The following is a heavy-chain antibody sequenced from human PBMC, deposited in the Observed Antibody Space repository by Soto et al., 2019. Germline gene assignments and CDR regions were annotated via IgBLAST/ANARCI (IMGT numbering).Heavy chain of an antibody. J-gene: IGHJ6*03. D-gene: IGHD6-19*01. CDR1: GGSISSYY. Sequence: SETLSLTCTVSGGSISSYYWSWIRPPPGKGLEWIGYIYYSGSTNYNPSLKSRVTISVDTSKNQFSLKLSSVTAADTAVYYCARHSGWYVADYYYYMDVWGKGTTVTVSS. CDR2: IYYSGST. V-gene: IGHV4-59*08. CDR3: ARHSGWYVADYYYYMDV.